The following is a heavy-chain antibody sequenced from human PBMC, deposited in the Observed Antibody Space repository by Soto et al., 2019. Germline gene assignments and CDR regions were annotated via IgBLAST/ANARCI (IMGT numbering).Heavy chain of an antibody. J-gene: IGHJ4*02. CDR2: ISGLNGNT. Sequence: QVHLVQSGVEVKKPGASVKVSCKAPGYSFSTYGISWVRQAPGQGLEWMGWISGLNGNTNYAQNLQGRVTRTTATSTSTAYMELRSLGFDDTAMYYCARDLFGEDGAGYFDYWGQGTLVTVSS. CDR3: ARDLFGEDGAGYFDY. V-gene: IGHV1-18*01. D-gene: IGHD3-10*01. CDR1: GYSFSTYG.